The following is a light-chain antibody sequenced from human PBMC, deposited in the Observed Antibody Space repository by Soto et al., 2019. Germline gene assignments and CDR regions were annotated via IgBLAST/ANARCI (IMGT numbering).Light chain of an antibody. CDR3: QSYDSSLSGWV. CDR2: DHS. Sequence: QSVLTQPPSVSGAPGQRVTISCTGSSSNIGAGYDVHWYQQLPGTAPKLLIYDHSNRPSGVPDRFSGSKSGTSASLAISGLQAEAEADYYCQSYDSSLSGWVFGGGTKLTVL. J-gene: IGLJ3*02. CDR1: SSNIGAGYD. V-gene: IGLV1-40*01.